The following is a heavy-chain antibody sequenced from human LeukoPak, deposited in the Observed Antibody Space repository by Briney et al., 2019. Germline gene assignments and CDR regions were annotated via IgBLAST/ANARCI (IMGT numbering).Heavy chain of an antibody. CDR3: ASWGNPHTHGDY. D-gene: IGHD3-16*01. CDR2: INHSGST. CDR1: GGSISGYY. Sequence: SETLSLTCAVYGGSISGYYWSWIRHPPGKGLEWFGEINHSGSTNYNPSLKSRVTISVDTSKNQFSLKLSSVTAADTAVYYCASWGNPHTHGDYWGQGTLVTVSS. J-gene: IGHJ4*02. V-gene: IGHV4-34*01.